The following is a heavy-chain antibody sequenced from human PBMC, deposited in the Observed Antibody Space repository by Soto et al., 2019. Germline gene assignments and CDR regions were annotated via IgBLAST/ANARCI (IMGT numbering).Heavy chain of an antibody. V-gene: IGHV3-33*01. CDR2: IWYDGSNK. Sequence: GGSLRLSCAASGFTFSSYGMHWVRQAPGKGLEWVAVIWYDGSNKYYADSVKGRFTISRDNSKNTLYLQMNSLRAEDTAVYYCARGDYYDSSGYYDYWGQGTLVTVSS. D-gene: IGHD3-22*01. CDR1: GFTFSSYG. CDR3: ARGDYYDSSGYYDY. J-gene: IGHJ4*02.